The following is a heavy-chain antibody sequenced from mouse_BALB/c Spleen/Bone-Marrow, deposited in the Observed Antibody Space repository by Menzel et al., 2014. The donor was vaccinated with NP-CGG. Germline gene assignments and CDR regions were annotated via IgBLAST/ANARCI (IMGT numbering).Heavy chain of an antibody. CDR1: GFTFSSYA. Sequence: EVQGVESGGGLVKPGGSLKLSCAASGFTFSSYAMSWVRQTPEKRLEWVATISSGGSYTYYPDSVKGRFTISRDNAKNTLYLQMSSLRSEDTAMYYCARHYYGSSYYFDYWGQGTTLTVSP. D-gene: IGHD1-1*01. J-gene: IGHJ2*01. CDR3: ARHYYGSSYYFDY. V-gene: IGHV5-9-3*01. CDR2: ISSGGSYT.